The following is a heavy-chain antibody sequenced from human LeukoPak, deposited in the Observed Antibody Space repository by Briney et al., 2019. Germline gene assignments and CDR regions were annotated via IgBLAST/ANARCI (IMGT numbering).Heavy chain of an antibody. CDR2: INPSGGST. D-gene: IGHD3-10*02. CDR1: GGTFSSYA. CDR3: ARDTYYYVYFDY. Sequence: ASVKVSCKASGGTFSSYAISWVRQAPGQGLEWMGIINPSGGSTSYAQKFQGRVTMTRDTSTSTVYMELSSLRSEDTAVYYCARDTYYYVYFDYWGQGTLVTVSS. V-gene: IGHV1-46*01. J-gene: IGHJ4*02.